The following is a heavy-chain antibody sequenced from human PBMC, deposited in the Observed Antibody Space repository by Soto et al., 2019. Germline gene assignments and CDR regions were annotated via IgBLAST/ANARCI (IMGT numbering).Heavy chain of an antibody. J-gene: IGHJ4*02. V-gene: IGHV1-69*01. CDR1: GGTFSSYA. Sequence: QVQLVQSGAEVKKPGSSVKVSCKASGGTFSSYAISWVRQAPGQGLEWLGGIIPIFGTANYAQKFQGRVTITADESTSIAYMELSSLRSEDTAVYYCASPGVGATRGKEYYFDYWGQGALVTVSS. CDR3: ASPGVGATRGKEYYFDY. CDR2: IIPIFGTA. D-gene: IGHD1-26*01.